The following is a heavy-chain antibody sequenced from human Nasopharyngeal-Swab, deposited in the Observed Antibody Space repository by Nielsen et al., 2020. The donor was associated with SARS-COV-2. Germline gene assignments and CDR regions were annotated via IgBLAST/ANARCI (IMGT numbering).Heavy chain of an antibody. CDR1: GFTFSSPG. CDR2: ISYDGSNE. V-gene: IGHV3-30*18. D-gene: IGHD4-17*01. CDR3: AKDVHGDYGGIDY. J-gene: IGHJ4*02. Sequence: GGSLRLSCAASGFTFSSPGMDWVRQAPGKGLEWVAVISYDGSNEYYGDSVKGRFTISRVNSKNTLYLQMNSLRVDDTAVYYCAKDVHGDYGGIDYWGQGILVTVSS.